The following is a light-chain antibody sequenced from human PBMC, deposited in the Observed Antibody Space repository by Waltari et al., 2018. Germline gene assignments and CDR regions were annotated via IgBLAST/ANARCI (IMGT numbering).Light chain of an antibody. J-gene: IGKJ2*01. Sequence: DIQMTQSPSSLSASVGDRVTITCRASQGFGNALGWFQQKPGRAPKRLIYGASTLQSGVPSRFSGSGSGTEFTLTISSLQPEDFAAYYCLQHNSYSYTFGQGTKLDIK. CDR1: QGFGNA. V-gene: IGKV1-17*01. CDR3: LQHNSYSYT. CDR2: GAS.